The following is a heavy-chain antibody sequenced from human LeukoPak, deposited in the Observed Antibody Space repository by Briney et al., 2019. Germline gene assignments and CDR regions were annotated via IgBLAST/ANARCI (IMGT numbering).Heavy chain of an antibody. D-gene: IGHD6-19*01. Sequence: GGSLRLSCAASGFTFSSYWMSWVRQAPGKGLEWVANIKQDGSEKYYVDSVKGRFTISRDNAKNTLYLQMNSLRAEDTAVYYCASSVAATISHYYMDVWGRGTTVIVSS. CDR2: IKQDGSEK. CDR3: ASSVAATISHYYMDV. CDR1: GFTFSSYW. J-gene: IGHJ6*03. V-gene: IGHV3-7*01.